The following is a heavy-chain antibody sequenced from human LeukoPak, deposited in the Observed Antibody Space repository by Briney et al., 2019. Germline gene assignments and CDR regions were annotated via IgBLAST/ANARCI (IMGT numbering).Heavy chain of an antibody. J-gene: IGHJ4*02. CDR2: INHSGST. V-gene: IGHV4-34*01. Sequence: SETLSLTCAVYGGSFSGYYWSWIRQPPGKGLEWIGEINHSGSTNYNPSLKSRVTISVDTSKNQFSLKLSSVTAADTAVYYCARVELERRTFDYWGQGTLVTVSS. CDR1: GGSFSGYY. CDR3: ARVELERRTFDY. D-gene: IGHD1-1*01.